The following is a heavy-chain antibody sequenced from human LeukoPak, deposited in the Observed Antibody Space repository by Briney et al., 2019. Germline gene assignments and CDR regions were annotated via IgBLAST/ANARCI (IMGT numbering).Heavy chain of an antibody. V-gene: IGHV4-61*05. CDR3: ARHYSSGWSDC. CDR1: GASFSSSGYY. CDR2: IYNSGST. D-gene: IGHD6-19*01. J-gene: IGHJ5*01. Sequence: SETLSLTCAVSGASFSSSGYYWVWIRQPPGKGLEWIGYIYNSGSTSYTPSLKSRVTISVDTSKNQFSLKLSSVTAADTAVYYCARHYSSGWSDCWGQGTLVTVSS.